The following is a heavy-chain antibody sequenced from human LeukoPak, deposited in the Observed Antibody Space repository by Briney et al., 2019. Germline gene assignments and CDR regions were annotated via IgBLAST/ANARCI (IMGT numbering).Heavy chain of an antibody. J-gene: IGHJ6*03. D-gene: IGHD2-15*01. V-gene: IGHV1-2*02. CDR3: AREWGDCSGGSCYWEYYYYYMDV. Sequence: GASVKVSCKASGYTFTGYYMHWVRQAPGQGLEWMGWINPNSGGTNYAQKFQGRVTMTRDTSISTAYMELSRLRSDDTAVYYCAREWGDCSGGSCYWEYYYYYMDVWGKGTTVTISS. CDR1: GYTFTGYY. CDR2: INPNSGGT.